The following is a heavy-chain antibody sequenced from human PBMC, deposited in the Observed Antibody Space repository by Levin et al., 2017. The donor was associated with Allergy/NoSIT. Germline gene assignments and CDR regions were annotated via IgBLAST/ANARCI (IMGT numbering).Heavy chain of an antibody. J-gene: IGHJ2*01. CDR2: IKQDGSEK. V-gene: IGHV3-7*01. D-gene: IGHD1-14*01. Sequence: PGGSLRLSCAASGFTFSSYWMSWVRQAPGKGLEWVANIKQDGSEKYYVDSVKGRFTISRDNAKNSLYLQMNSLRAEDTAVYYCARARPVHHKFFPPNWYFDLWGRGTLVTVSS. CDR3: ARARPVHHKFFPPNWYFDL. CDR1: GFTFSSYW.